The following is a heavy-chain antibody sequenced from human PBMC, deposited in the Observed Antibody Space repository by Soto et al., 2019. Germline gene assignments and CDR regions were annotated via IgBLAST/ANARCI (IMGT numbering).Heavy chain of an antibody. CDR3: AKDITWEPQPWKNAFDI. V-gene: IGHV3-9*01. D-gene: IGHD1-26*01. CDR1: GFTFDDYA. CDR2: ISWNSGSI. J-gene: IGHJ3*02. Sequence: EVQLVESGGGLVQPGRSLRLSCAASGFTFDDYAMHWVRQAPGKGLEWVSGISWNSGSIGYADSVKGRFIISRDNAKNXXYLQMNSLRAEDTALYYCAKDITWEPQPWKNAFDIWGQGTMVTVSS.